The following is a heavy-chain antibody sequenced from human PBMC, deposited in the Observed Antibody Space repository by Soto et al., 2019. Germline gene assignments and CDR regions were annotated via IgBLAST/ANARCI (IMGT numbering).Heavy chain of an antibody. Sequence: PSETLSLTCTVSGGSISSGGYYWSWIRQHPGKGLEWIGYIYYSGSTYYNPSLKSRVTISVDTSKNQFSLKLSSVTAADTAVYYCARGLRGYSYGYFDYWGQRTLVTVSS. D-gene: IGHD5-18*01. CDR3: ARGLRGYSYGYFDY. V-gene: IGHV4-31*03. CDR1: GGSISSGGYY. J-gene: IGHJ4*02. CDR2: IYYSGST.